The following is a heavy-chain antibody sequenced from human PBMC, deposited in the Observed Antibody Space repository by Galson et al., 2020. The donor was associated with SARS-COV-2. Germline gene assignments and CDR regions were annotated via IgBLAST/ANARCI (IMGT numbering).Heavy chain of an antibody. CDR1: GGSFSGYY. J-gene: IGHJ6*02. Sequence: SDTLSLTCAVYGGSFSGYYWSWIRQPPGKGLEWIGEINHSGSTNYNPSLKSRVTISVDTSKNQFSLKLSSVTAADTAVYYCARPWGGMDVWGQGTTVTVSS. CDR2: INHSGST. D-gene: IGHD3-16*01. CDR3: ARPWGGMDV. V-gene: IGHV4-34*01.